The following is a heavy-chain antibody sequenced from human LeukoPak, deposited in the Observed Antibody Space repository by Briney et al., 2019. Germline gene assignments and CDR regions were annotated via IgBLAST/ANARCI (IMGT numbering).Heavy chain of an antibody. D-gene: IGHD2-15*01. CDR1: GGSISSYY. CDR3: ARGRGLGYCSGGSCQPDL. CDR2: IYYSGST. J-gene: IGHJ5*02. V-gene: IGHV4-59*01. Sequence: PSETLSLTCTVSGGSISSYYWSWIRQPPGKGLEWIGYIYYSGSTNYNPSLKSRVTISVDTSKNQFSLKLSSVTAADTAVYYCARGRGLGYCSGGSCQPDLWGQGTLVTVSS.